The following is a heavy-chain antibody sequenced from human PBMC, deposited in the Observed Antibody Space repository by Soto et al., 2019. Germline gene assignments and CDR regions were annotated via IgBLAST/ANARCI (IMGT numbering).Heavy chain of an antibody. CDR2: MNPGSGDT. J-gene: IGHJ5*02. CDR1: GYTLTSYV. Sequence: SGKISCKGSGYTLTSYVFNWARQSTGQGLEWMGWMNPGSGDTGYAQKFQGRVTMTRDISTATAYMELSSLRSDDTATYYCARMATFGSLNWFDPWGQGTLVTVSS. V-gene: IGHV1-8*01. D-gene: IGHD3-16*01. CDR3: ARMATFGSLNWFDP.